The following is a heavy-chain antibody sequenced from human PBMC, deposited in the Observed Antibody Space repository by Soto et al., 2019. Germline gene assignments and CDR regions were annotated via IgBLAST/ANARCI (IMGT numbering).Heavy chain of an antibody. CDR2: INSDSSSI. Sequence: PGGSMRLSCAASGFMFIVYTMNWVRKAPGKGLEWISSINSDSSSIYHADSVKGRFTISRDNAKNSVDLQMNSLRDEDTAVYYCARSYYHDSSAYYYDYWGQGALVTVSS. CDR1: GFMFIVYT. V-gene: IGHV3-48*02. CDR3: ARSYYHDSSAYYYDY. D-gene: IGHD3-22*01. J-gene: IGHJ4*02.